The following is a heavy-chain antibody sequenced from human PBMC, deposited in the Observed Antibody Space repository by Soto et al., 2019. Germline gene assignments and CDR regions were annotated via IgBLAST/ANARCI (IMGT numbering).Heavy chain of an antibody. Sequence: QVQVVQSGAEVKKPGSSVNVSCKAPGGTLNIYAFSWVRQAPGQGLEWMGGIIPVFGTPSYAQKFRGRVTITADESTSTDYMELSSLGSEDTAVYYCARGPYYDFWTGYSYLDYWGQETLVTVSS. J-gene: IGHJ4*02. CDR3: ARGPYYDFWTGYSYLDY. D-gene: IGHD3-3*01. CDR1: GGTLNIYA. CDR2: IIPVFGTP. V-gene: IGHV1-69*01.